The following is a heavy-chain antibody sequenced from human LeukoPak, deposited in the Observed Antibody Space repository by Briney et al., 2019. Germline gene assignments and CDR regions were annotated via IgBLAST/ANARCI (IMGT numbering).Heavy chain of an antibody. Sequence: PGRSLRLSCAASGFTFSSYGMHWVRQAPGKGLEWVAVIWYDGSNKYYADSVKGRFTISRDNSKSTLYLQMNSLRAEDTAVYYCARDRLLDPVCSSTSCYAFDIWGQGTMVTVSS. CDR2: IWYDGSNK. CDR1: GFTFSSYG. V-gene: IGHV3-33*01. D-gene: IGHD2-2*01. J-gene: IGHJ3*02. CDR3: ARDRLLDPVCSSTSCYAFDI.